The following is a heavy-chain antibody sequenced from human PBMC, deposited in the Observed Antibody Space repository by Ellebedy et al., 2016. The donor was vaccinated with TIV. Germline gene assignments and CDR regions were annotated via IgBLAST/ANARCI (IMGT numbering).Heavy chain of an antibody. D-gene: IGHD1-26*01. Sequence: AASVKVSCKASGDTFNNYAFSWVRQAPGQGLEWVGGIISISGATQYAQDFQGRVTITADRSTSTAYMELRSLRSEDTAVYYCARSGPQEWEIMYWALHYWGHGTLVTVSS. CDR2: IISISGAT. V-gene: IGHV1-69*13. J-gene: IGHJ4*01. CDR1: GDTFNNYA. CDR3: ARSGPQEWEIMYWALHY.